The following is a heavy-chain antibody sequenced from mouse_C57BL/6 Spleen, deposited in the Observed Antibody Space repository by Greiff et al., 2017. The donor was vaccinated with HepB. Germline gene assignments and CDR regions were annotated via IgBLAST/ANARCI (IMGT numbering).Heavy chain of an antibody. Sequence: GGGLVQPKGSLKLSCAASGFSFNPYAMNWVRQAPGKGLEWVARIRSKSNNYATYYADSVKDRFTISKDDSESMLYLQMNNLKTEDTAVYYCVRMDDPAGFAYWGQGTLVTVSA. CDR3: VRMDDPAGFAY. CDR1: GFSFNPYA. V-gene: IGHV10-1*01. CDR2: IRSKSNNYAT. D-gene: IGHD2-3*01. J-gene: IGHJ3*01.